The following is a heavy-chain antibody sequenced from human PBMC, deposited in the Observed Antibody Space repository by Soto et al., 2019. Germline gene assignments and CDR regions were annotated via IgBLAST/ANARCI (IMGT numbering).Heavy chain of an antibody. Sequence: EVQLVESGGGLVQPGGSLRLSCAASGFIVSTNYMSWVRQAPGKGLERVSVIYSGGSTYYADSVKGRFTISRDNSKNTLYLQMNSLRAEGTAVYYCTNSGWSFDYWGQGTLVTVSS. V-gene: IGHV3-66*01. CDR1: GFIVSTNY. CDR3: TNSGWSFDY. D-gene: IGHD6-19*01. CDR2: IYSGGST. J-gene: IGHJ4*02.